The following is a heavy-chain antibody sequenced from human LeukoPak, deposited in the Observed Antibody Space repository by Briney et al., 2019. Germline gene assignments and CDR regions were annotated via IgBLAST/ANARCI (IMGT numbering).Heavy chain of an antibody. J-gene: IGHJ4*02. Sequence: GKSLRLSWAASGFTFSNYAMHWVRQAPGKGLEWVSLISSGGTYEYYADSVKGRFTISRDNSKNTLYLQLNSMRAEDTAVYYCARDSMYYYDSGSSGPHYFDNWGQGTLVTVSS. V-gene: IGHV3-30*01. CDR2: ISSGGTYE. CDR3: ARDSMYYYDSGSSGPHYFDN. CDR1: GFTFSNYA. D-gene: IGHD3-10*01.